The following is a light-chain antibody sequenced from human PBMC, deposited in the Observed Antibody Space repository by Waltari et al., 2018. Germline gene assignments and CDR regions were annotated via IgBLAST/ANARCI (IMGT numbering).Light chain of an antibody. CDR1: QSISSF. V-gene: IGKV1-39*01. J-gene: IGKJ2*02. CDR3: QQSYSDSRT. CDR2: AAS. Sequence: DIQMTQSPSSLSASVGDRVTITCRASQSISSFLNWYQQKPGKAPKLLIYAASSLQSGGPSRFSGSGSGTDFTLTINSLQPEDFATYYCQQSYSDSRTFGQGTKLEIK.